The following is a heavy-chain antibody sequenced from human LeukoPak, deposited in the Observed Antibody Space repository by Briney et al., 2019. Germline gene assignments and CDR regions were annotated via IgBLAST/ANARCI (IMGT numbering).Heavy chain of an antibody. D-gene: IGHD6-13*01. CDR3: ARHEGGSSWSKLRYYYYMDV. J-gene: IGHJ6*03. V-gene: IGHV4-34*01. Sequence: SETLSLTCTVYGGSLSNYYWSWIRQPPGKGLEWIGEIKPGGITNYNPSLKSRVTISLDTSKNQLSLKLISATAADTAVYYCARHEGGSSWSKLRYYYYMDVWGKGTTVTVSS. CDR1: GGSLSNYY. CDR2: IKPGGIT.